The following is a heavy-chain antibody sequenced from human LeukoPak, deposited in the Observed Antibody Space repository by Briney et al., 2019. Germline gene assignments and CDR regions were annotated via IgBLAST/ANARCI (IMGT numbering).Heavy chain of an antibody. V-gene: IGHV1-69*13. CDR3: AISPPRVVVSAATNFDY. Sequence: ASVKVSCKASGGTFSSYAISWVRQAPGQGLEWMGGIIPIFGTANYAQKFQGRVTITADESTSTAYMELSSLRSEDTAVYYCAISPPRVVVSAATNFDYWGQGTLVTVSS. CDR2: IIPIFGTA. D-gene: IGHD2-2*01. CDR1: GGTFSSYA. J-gene: IGHJ4*02.